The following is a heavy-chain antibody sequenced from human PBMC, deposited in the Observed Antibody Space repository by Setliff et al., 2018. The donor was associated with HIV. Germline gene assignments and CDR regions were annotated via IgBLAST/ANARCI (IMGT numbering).Heavy chain of an antibody. Sequence: PSETLSLTCTVSGGSMSSYYWSWIRQPAGKGLEWIGYIYTSGSTSYNPSLRSRVTISLDTSKNRFSLKLNSVTAADTAVYYCARRSIVGVARGFYYYNLDVWGQGTTVTVSS. D-gene: IGHD1-26*01. CDR3: ARRSIVGVARGFYYYNLDV. CDR2: IYTSGST. J-gene: IGHJ6*02. V-gene: IGHV4-4*09. CDR1: GGSMSSYY.